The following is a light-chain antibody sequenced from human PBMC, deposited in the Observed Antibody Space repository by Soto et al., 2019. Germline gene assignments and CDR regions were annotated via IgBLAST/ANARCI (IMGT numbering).Light chain of an antibody. Sequence: EIVMTQSPATLSVSPGERATLSCRASLSVSRNLAWYQQKPGQAPRLLIYGASTGATGIPARFSGSGSGTQFTLTISSLQPEDFGTYYCQQYFNYPRTFGQGTKVEIK. V-gene: IGKV3-15*01. J-gene: IGKJ1*01. CDR3: QQYFNYPRT. CDR1: LSVSRN. CDR2: GAS.